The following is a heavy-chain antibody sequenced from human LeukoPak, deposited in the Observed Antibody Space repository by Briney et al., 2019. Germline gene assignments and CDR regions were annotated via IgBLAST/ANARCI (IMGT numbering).Heavy chain of an antibody. D-gene: IGHD3-16*01. CDR3: ARDMSPVLQNYGMDV. Sequence: PGGSLRLSCAASGFTFDDYAMHWVRQAPGKGLEWVSGISWNSGSIGYAASVKGRFTISRDNAKNSLYLQMNSLRAEDTALYYCARDMSPVLQNYGMDVWGQGTTVTASS. J-gene: IGHJ6*02. V-gene: IGHV3-9*01. CDR1: GFTFDDYA. CDR2: ISWNSGSI.